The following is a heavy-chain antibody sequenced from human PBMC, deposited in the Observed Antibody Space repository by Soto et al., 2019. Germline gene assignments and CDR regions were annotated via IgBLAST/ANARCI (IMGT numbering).Heavy chain of an antibody. CDR2: MYPGDSDL. V-gene: IGHV5-51*01. J-gene: IGHJ6*02. Sequence: GKSLKISCKGSGYSFTSYWIGWVRQMPGKGLEWMGIMYPGDSDLRYSPSFQGQVTISADRSISTAYLQWSSLKASDTAMYYCARQPSNGQWFLWGQGTTVTVSS. CDR1: GYSFTSYW. CDR3: ARQPSNGQWFL. D-gene: IGHD3-22*01.